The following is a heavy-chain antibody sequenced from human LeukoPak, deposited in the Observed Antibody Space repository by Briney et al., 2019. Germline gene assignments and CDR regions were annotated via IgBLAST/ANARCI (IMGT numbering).Heavy chain of an antibody. D-gene: IGHD3-22*01. V-gene: IGHV2-5*02. CDR2: IYWDDDK. CDR1: GGSISSYHWR. Sequence: TLSLTCTVSGGSISSYHWRWIRQPPGKALEWLALIYWDDDKRYSPSLKSRLTITKDTYKKQVVLPMTNIDPVDTATYYCAHSPDILTPHYYDSSGPYFDYWGQGTLVTVSS. CDR3: AHSPDILTPHYYDSSGPYFDY. J-gene: IGHJ4*02.